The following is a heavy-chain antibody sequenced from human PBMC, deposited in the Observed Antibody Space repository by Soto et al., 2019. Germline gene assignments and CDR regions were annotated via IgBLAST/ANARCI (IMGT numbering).Heavy chain of an antibody. CDR1: GAAINSTVYY. CDR3: ARHAASSTSVYYYYGMDV. D-gene: IGHD2-2*01. Sequence: ETLSLTGPVSGAAINSTVYYWGWSRQPPGKGLEWIGSSNYGGPTYYSPSLQSRVTISLDTAKNHFSLNLRSVTAADTAVYYCARHAASSTSVYYYYGMDVWGQGTKVTVYS. J-gene: IGHJ6*02. CDR2: SNYGGPT. V-gene: IGHV4-39*01.